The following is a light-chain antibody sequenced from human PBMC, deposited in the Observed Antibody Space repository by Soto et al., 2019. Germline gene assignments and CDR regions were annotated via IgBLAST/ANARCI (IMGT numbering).Light chain of an antibody. CDR3: AAWDDSLSGLV. CDR1: SSNIGSNY. Sequence: QSVLTQPPSASGTPGQRVTISCSGSSSNIGSNYLYWYQQLPGTAPKLLIYRNNQRPSGVPDRFSGSKSGTSASLAISGLRSEDEADYYCAAWDDSLSGLVFGTGTKLTVL. CDR2: RNN. J-gene: IGLJ1*01. V-gene: IGLV1-47*01.